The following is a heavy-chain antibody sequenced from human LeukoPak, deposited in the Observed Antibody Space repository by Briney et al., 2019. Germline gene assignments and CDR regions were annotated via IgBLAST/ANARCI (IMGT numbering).Heavy chain of an antibody. CDR2: INHSGSA. CDR3: ARGQPPYSDGSTYYAGGLYYYDN. V-gene: IGHV4-34*01. J-gene: IGHJ4*02. CDR1: GGSFSGYY. Sequence: SETLSLTCAVYGGSFSGYYWSWIRQTPGKGLEWIGEINHSGSAKYNPSLKSRVTISVTLSKNQFSLDLSSVTAADTGVYYCARGQPPYSDGSTYYAGGLYYYDNWGQGTLVTVSS. D-gene: IGHD2-15*01.